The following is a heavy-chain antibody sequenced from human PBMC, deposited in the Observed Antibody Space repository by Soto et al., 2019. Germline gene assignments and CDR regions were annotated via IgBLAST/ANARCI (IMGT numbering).Heavy chain of an antibody. D-gene: IGHD4-17*01. V-gene: IGHV3-73*02. CDR1: GFTFSGSA. Sequence: EVQLVESGGGLVQPGGSLKLSCAASGFTFSGSAMHWVRQASGKGLEWVGRIRSKANSYATAYAASVKGRFTISRDDSKNTAYLQMNSLKTEDTAVYYCTRQDGYGDYEANWYFDLWGRGTLVTVSS. CDR2: IRSKANSYAT. CDR3: TRQDGYGDYEANWYFDL. J-gene: IGHJ2*01.